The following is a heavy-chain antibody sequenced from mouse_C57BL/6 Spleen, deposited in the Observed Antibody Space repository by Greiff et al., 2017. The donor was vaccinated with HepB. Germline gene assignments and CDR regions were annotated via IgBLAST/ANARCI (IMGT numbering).Heavy chain of an antibody. CDR3: ALSNYDWYFDV. V-gene: IGHV1-80*01. J-gene: IGHJ1*03. CDR2: IYPGDGDT. D-gene: IGHD2-5*01. Sequence: VQLQESGAELVKPGASVKISCKASGYAFSSYWMNWVKQRPGKGLEWIGQIYPGDGDTNYNGKFKGKATLTADKSSSTAYMQLSSLTSEDSAVYFCALSNYDWYFDVWGTGTTVTVSS. CDR1: GYAFSSYW.